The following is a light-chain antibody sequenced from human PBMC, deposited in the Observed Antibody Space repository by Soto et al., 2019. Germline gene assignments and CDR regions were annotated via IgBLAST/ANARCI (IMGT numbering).Light chain of an antibody. V-gene: IGKV1-39*01. CDR3: QQYYSYPWT. Sequence: DIQVTQSPSSLSSSVWDGGTITFRPSQSIDNFLNWYQQKPGKAPKLPIYAASSLQSGVPSRFSGSGSGTDFTLTISCLQSEDFATYYCQQYYSYPWTFGQGTKVDIK. CDR2: AAS. CDR1: QSIDNF. J-gene: IGKJ1*01.